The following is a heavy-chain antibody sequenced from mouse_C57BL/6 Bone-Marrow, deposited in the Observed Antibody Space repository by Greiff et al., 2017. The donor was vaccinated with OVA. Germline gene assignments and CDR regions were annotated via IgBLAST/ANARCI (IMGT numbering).Heavy chain of an antibody. CDR1: GYTFTSYW. CDR3: AREGIWSARAMDY. Sequence: QVQLQQPGAELVKPGASVKLSCKASGYTFTSYWMHWVKQRPGQGLEWIGMIHPNSGSTNYNENFKSKATLTVDKSSSTAYMQLSSLTSEDSAVYYCAREGIWSARAMDYWGQGTSVTVSS. D-gene: IGHD6-5*01. J-gene: IGHJ4*01. CDR2: IHPNSGST. V-gene: IGHV1-64*01.